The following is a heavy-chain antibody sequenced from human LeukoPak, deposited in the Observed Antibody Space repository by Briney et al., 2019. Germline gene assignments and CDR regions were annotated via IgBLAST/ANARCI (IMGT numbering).Heavy chain of an antibody. Sequence: GGSLRLSCAASGFTFSSYWMSWVRQAPGKGLEWVANIKQDGSEKYYVDSVKGRFTISRDNAKNSLYLQMNSLRAEDTAVYYCAREDYVRGPYYYYMDVWGKGTTVTVSS. D-gene: IGHD4-17*01. J-gene: IGHJ6*03. CDR1: GFTFSSYW. CDR3: AREDYVRGPYYYYMDV. V-gene: IGHV3-7*01. CDR2: IKQDGSEK.